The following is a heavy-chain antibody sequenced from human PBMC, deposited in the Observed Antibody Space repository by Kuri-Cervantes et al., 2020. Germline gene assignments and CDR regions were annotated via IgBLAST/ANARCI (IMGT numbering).Heavy chain of an antibody. CDR2: IIPIFGTA. Sequence: SVKVSCKASGGTFSSYAISWVRQAPGQGLEWMGGIIPIFGTANYAQKFQGRITITMDESTSTAYMELSRLTSEDTAVYYCARDQGSIGYSQWFDPWGQGTLVTVSS. CDR1: GGTFSSYA. V-gene: IGHV1-69*05. D-gene: IGHD3-22*01. J-gene: IGHJ5*02. CDR3: ARDQGSIGYSQWFDP.